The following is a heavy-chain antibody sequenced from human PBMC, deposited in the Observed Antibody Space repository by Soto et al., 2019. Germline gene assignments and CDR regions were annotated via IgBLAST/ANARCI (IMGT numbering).Heavy chain of an antibody. CDR3: ARGYTASPRTSHFDY. CDR2: ISYDGSNE. J-gene: IGHJ4*02. Sequence: QVHLVESGGGVVQPGNSLRLSCAASGFTFSSCAIHWVRQAPGKGLEWVAVISYDGSNEFYADSVKGRFTISRDNSKNTLYLQMNSLRADDTAVYYCARGYTASPRTSHFDYWGQGSLVTVSS. V-gene: IGHV3-30-3*01. D-gene: IGHD5-18*01. CDR1: GFTFSSCA.